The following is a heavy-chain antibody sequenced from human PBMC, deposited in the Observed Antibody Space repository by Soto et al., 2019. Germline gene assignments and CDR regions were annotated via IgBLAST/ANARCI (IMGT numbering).Heavy chain of an antibody. J-gene: IGHJ5*02. CDR1: GYSISSGYY. V-gene: IGHV4-38-2*01. Sequence: WETLSLTCAVSGYSISSGYYWGWIRQPPGKGLEWIGSIYHSGSTYYNPSLKSRVTISVDTSKNQFSLKLSSVTAADTAVYHCARGNWFDPWGQGTLVTVSS. CDR2: IYHSGST. CDR3: ARGNWFDP.